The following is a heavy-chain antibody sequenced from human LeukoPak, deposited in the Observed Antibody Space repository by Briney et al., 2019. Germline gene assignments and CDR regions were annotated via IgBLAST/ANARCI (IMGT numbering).Heavy chain of an antibody. J-gene: IGHJ3*02. CDR3: ARERRGGRATDAFDI. CDR2: IHSSGIT. Sequence: SETLSLTCTVSGGSISSSYWSWIRQPAGKGLDWIGRIHSSGITNYNPSLNSRVTMSADTSKNQFSVRLTSATAADTAVYYCARERRGGRATDAFDIWGQGTMVTVSS. V-gene: IGHV4-4*07. CDR1: GGSISSSY.